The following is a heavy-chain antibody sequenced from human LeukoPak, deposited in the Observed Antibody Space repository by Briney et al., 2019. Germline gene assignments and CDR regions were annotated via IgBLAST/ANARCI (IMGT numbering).Heavy chain of an antibody. V-gene: IGHV4-39*07. CDR1: GGSISSSSYY. J-gene: IGHJ4*02. CDR2: IYYSGST. Sequence: SETLSLTCTVSGGSISSSSYYWGWIRQPPGKGLEWIGSIYYSGSTYYNPSLKSRVTISVDTSKNQFSLKLSSVTAADTAVYYCARNARIAAPFDYWGQGTLVTVSS. CDR3: ARNARIAAPFDY. D-gene: IGHD6-6*01.